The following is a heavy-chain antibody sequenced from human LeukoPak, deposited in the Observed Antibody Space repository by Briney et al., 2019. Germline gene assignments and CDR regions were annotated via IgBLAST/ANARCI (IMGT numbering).Heavy chain of an antibody. V-gene: IGHV4-39*07. D-gene: IGHD5-18*01. J-gene: IGHJ4*02. CDR3: ARAGIDSYGYVYYFDY. Sequence: SPSETLSLTCTVSGGSISSSSYYWGWIRQPPGKGLEWIGSIYYSGSTYYNPSLKSRVTISVDTSKNQFSLKMSSVTAADTAVYYCARAGIDSYGYVYYFDYWGQGTLVTVSS. CDR1: GGSISSSSYY. CDR2: IYYSGST.